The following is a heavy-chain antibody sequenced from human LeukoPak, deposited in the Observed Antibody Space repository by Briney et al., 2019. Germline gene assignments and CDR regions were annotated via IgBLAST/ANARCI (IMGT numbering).Heavy chain of an antibody. D-gene: IGHD1-1*01. V-gene: IGHV4-59*01. Sequence: SETLSLTCTVSGGSMSSYYWSWIRQPPGKGLEWIGYIYYSGSTNYNASLKSRVSLSVDTSKQQFSLRLSSVTAADTAVYYCARDLELERNRWNYFESWGRGTLVTVSS. J-gene: IGHJ4*02. CDR2: IYYSGST. CDR3: ARDLELERNRWNYFES. CDR1: GGSMSSYY.